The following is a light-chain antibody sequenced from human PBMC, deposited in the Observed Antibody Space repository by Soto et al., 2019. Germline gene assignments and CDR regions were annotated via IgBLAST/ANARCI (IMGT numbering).Light chain of an antibody. J-gene: IGLJ1*01. CDR1: SNDVGGYNY. CDR2: EVN. V-gene: IGLV2-8*01. Sequence: QSALTQPPSASGSPGQSVTISCTGSSNDVGGYNYVSWYQQHPGKAPKLMIYEVNKRPSGVPDRFSGSKSGSTASLTVSGLQAEDEGDYYCSSYAGSTNYVFGTGTKLTVL. CDR3: SSYAGSTNYV.